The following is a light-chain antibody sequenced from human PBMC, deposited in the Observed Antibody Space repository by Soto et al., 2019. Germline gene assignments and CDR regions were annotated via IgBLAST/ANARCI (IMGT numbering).Light chain of an antibody. CDR1: QSISSW. CDR3: QQYNTYSP. J-gene: IGKJ1*01. CDR2: KAS. Sequence: DIQMTQSPSTLSASVGDRVTITCRASQSISSWLAWYQQKPGKAPKLLIYKASSLKSGVPSRFSGSGSGTEFTLTISSLQPDDFATYYCQQYNTYSPFGQGTKVEIK. V-gene: IGKV1-5*03.